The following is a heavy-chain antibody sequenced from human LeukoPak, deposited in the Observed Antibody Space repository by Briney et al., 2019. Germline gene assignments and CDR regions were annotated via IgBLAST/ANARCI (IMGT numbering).Heavy chain of an antibody. Sequence: ASVKVSCKASGYTFTSYYMHWVRQAPGQGLEWMGIINPSGGSTSYAQKFQGRVTMTADTSTSTAYMELRSLRSDDTAVYYCAKNERVRRVVKDLFESWGQGTLVTVSS. CDR2: INPSGGST. CDR3: AKNERVRRVVKDLFES. CDR1: GYTFTSYY. D-gene: IGHD3-10*01. V-gene: IGHV1-46*01. J-gene: IGHJ4*02.